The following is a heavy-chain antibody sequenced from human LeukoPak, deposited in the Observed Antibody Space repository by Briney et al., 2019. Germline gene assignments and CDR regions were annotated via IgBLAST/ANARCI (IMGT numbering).Heavy chain of an antibody. CDR3: AHRRDDGLVDY. V-gene: IGHV2-5*01. J-gene: IGHJ4*02. CDR2: IYWNDYK. D-gene: IGHD4-17*01. Sequence: SGPTPVNPTQTLTLTCTFSGFSLSTSEVGVGWIRQPLGKALEWIALIYWNDYKRYSPSLKSRLTITKDTSKTQVVLTMTNMDPVDTATYYCAHRRDDGLVDYWGQGTLVTVSS. CDR1: GFSLSTSEVG.